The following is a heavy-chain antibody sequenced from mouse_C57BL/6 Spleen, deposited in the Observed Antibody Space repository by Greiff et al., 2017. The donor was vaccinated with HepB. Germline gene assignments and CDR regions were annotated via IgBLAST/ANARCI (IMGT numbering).Heavy chain of an antibody. V-gene: IGHV1-26*01. CDR1: GYTFTDYY. J-gene: IGHJ4*01. D-gene: IGHD2-3*01. CDR2: INPNNGGT. Sequence: EVQLQQSGPELVKPGASVKISCKASGYTFTDYYMNWVKQSHGKSLEWIGDINPNNGGTSYNQKFKGKATLTVDKSSSTAYMELRSLTSEDSAVYYCARALYDGYLGEGAMDYWGQGTSVTVSS. CDR3: ARALYDGYLGEGAMDY.